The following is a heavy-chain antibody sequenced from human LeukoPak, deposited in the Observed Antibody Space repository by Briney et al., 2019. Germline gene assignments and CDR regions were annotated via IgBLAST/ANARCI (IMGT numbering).Heavy chain of an antibody. CDR3: ARLNPSSALSYYLDS. CDR2: VHDSGVT. V-gene: IGHV4-31*03. CDR1: VGSLSSVTFF. J-gene: IGHJ4*02. Sequence: SQTLSLTCTVSVGSLSSVTFFCTSIRQHPGNGLELITYVHDSGVTCPNPSLQSRITIPVETSKNQFSLKLSSVTAADPAVYYCARLNPSSALSYYLDSWGRGTLVTVSS.